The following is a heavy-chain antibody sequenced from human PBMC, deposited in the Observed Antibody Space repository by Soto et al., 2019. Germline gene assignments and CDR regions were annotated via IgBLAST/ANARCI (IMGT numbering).Heavy chain of an antibody. J-gene: IGHJ3*02. Sequence: SETLSLTCTVSGCSISSYYWSWIRQPPGKGLEWIGYIYYSGSTNYNPSLKSRVTISVDASKNQFSLKLSSVTAADTAVYYCVRRSPEDAFDIWGQGTMVTVSP. CDR2: IYYSGST. V-gene: IGHV4-59*01. CDR1: GCSISSYY. CDR3: VRRSPEDAFDI.